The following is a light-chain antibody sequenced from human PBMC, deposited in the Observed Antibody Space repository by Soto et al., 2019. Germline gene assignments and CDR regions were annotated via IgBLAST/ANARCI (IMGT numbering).Light chain of an antibody. V-gene: IGLV2-14*01. CDR2: NVS. CDR1: SSDVGGYNY. CDR3: SSFTCTKTVL. Sequence: QSALTQPASVSGSPGQSITISCTGTSSDVGGYNYVSWYQQHPGKAPKLMIYNVSNRPAGVSNRFSGSKSGNTASLAISGLQAEDEGHSYCSSFTCTKTVLLGGVTKLTVL. J-gene: IGLJ2*01.